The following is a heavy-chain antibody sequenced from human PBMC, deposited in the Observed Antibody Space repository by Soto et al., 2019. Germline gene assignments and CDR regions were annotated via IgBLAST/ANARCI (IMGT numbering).Heavy chain of an antibody. CDR3: ARGGSYLGPLDY. D-gene: IGHD1-26*01. CDR1: GGSFSGYY. J-gene: IGHJ4*02. V-gene: IGHV4-34*01. CDR2: INHSGST. Sequence: QVQLQQWGAGLLKPSETLSLTCAVYGGSFSGYYWSWIRQPPGKGLEWIGEINHSGSTNYNPSLKSRVTISVDTSKNQFSLKLSPVTAADTAVYYYARGGSYLGPLDYWGQGTLVTVSS.